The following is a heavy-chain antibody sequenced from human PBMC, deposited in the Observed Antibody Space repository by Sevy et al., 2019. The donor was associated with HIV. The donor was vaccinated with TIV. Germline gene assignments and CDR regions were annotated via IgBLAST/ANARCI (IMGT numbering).Heavy chain of an antibody. CDR1: GFTFSRYG. J-gene: IGHJ6*02. CDR2: ISSDGGSK. V-gene: IGHV3-30*03. Sequence: GGSLRLSCAASGFTFSRYGMHWVRQAPGKGLEWVAIISSDGGSKDYADSVKGRFTISRDNSKDTVYLQMNSLRPEDMEMYYCAVSRGGYVGSTWLYYFFAMDVWGQGTTVTVSS. D-gene: IGHD3-10*01. CDR3: AVSRGGYVGSTWLYYFFAMDV.